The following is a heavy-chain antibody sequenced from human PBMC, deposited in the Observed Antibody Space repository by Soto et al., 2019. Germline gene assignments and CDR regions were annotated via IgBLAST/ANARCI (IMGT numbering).Heavy chain of an antibody. CDR2: INPQTGGT. V-gene: IGHV1-2*02. CDR3: ARERYQVISDGMDV. CDR1: GYTFTGYY. J-gene: IGHJ6*02. Sequence: ASVEVSCKASGYTFTGYYIHWVLEAPGQGLEWMGWINPQTGGTSYAQKFQGRVTLSRDTSINTAYLELSRLRFDDAAVYFCARERYQVISDGMDVWGRGATVTVSS. D-gene: IGHD2-2*01.